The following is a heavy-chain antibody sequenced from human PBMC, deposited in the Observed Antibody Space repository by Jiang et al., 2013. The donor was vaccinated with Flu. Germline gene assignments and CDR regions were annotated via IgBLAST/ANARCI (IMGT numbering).Heavy chain of an antibody. V-gene: IGHV2-70*01. Sequence: DDKYYSTSLKTRLTISKDTSKNQVVLTMTNMDPVDTATYYCARIKLSGTSFDYWGQGTRVTVSS. D-gene: IGHD1-7*01. CDR2: DDK. CDR3: ARIKLSGTSFDY. J-gene: IGHJ4*02.